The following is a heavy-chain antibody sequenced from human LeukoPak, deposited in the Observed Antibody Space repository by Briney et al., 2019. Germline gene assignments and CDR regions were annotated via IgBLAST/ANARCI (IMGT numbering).Heavy chain of an antibody. CDR3: ARGLDHDYGDYLDY. CDR1: GFTFSSYE. V-gene: IGHV3-48*03. Sequence: PGGSLRLSCAASGFTFSSYEMNWVRQAPGKGLEWVSYISSSGSTIYYADSVKGRFTISRDNAKNSLYLQMNSLRAEDTALYYCARGLDHDYGDYLDYWGQGTLVTVSS. CDR2: ISSSGSTI. D-gene: IGHD4-17*01. J-gene: IGHJ4*02.